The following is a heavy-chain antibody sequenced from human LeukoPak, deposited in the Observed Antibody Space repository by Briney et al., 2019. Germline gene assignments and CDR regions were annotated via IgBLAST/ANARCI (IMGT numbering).Heavy chain of an antibody. CDR2: MNPNSGNT. V-gene: IGHV1-8*01. CDR1: GYTFTSYD. D-gene: IGHD3-22*01. J-gene: IGHJ4*02. Sequence: VASVKVSCKASGYTFTSYDINWVRQATGQGLEWMGWMNPNSGNTGYAQKFQGRVTMTRNTSISTAYMELSSLRSEDTAVYYCATPRPYDSSGRFRGYYFDYWGQGTLVTVSS. CDR3: ATPRPYDSSGRFRGYYFDY.